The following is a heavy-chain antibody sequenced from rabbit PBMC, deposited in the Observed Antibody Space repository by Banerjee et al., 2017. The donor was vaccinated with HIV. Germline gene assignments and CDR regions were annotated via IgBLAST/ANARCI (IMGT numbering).Heavy chain of an antibody. J-gene: IGHJ4*01. CDR2: IYTGNSGNT. CDR1: GFSFSSNYH. D-gene: IGHD6-1*01. V-gene: IGHV1S40*01. Sequence: QSLEESGGDLVQPGASLTLTCKASGFSFSSNYHMCWVRQAPGKGLEWIACIYTGNSGNTYYASWAKGRFTISKTSSTTVTLQMTSLTAADTATYFCARYYSYGAAGYAYANLWGPGTLVTVS. CDR3: ARYYSYGAAGYAYANL.